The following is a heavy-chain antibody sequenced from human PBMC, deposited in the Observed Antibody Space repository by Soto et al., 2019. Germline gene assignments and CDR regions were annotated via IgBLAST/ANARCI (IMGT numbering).Heavy chain of an antibody. CDR3: AKDSGSYYEPTDYYYYGMDV. CDR2: ISGSGGST. D-gene: IGHD1-26*01. Sequence: PAGSLRLSCAASRFTFSSYAMSWVRQAPGKGLEWVSAISGSGGSTYYADSVKGRFTISRDNSKNTLYLQMNSLRAEDTAVYYCAKDSGSYYEPTDYYYYGMDVWGQGTTVTVSS. CDR1: RFTFSSYA. V-gene: IGHV3-23*01. J-gene: IGHJ6*02.